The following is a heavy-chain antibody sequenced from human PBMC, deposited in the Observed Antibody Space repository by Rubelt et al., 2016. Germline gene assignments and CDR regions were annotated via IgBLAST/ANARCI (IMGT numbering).Heavy chain of an antibody. CDR2: IFSNDEK. J-gene: IGHJ3*02. CDR1: GFSLSNARMG. Sequence: VTLKESGPVLVKPTETLTLTCTVSGFSLSNARMGVSWIRQPPGKALEWLAHIFSNDEKSYSTSLKSRLTISKDTSKSQVVLTMTNMDPVDTATYYCARSSRITIFGVVIFVDAFDIWGQGTMVTVSS. V-gene: IGHV2-26*01. D-gene: IGHD3-3*01. CDR3: ARSSRITIFGVVIFVDAFDI.